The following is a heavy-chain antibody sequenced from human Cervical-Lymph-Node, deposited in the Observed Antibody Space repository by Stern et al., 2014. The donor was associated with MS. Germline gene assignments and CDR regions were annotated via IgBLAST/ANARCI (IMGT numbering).Heavy chain of an antibody. J-gene: IGHJ6*02. Sequence: EVQLVESGAEVKEPGESLRISCKGSGYKFSNYWIAWVRQMPGRGLEWMGIIYPHDSTARYSPSFQGQVPCPVDVSMTTAYLQWTSLKASDTAMYFCAREGVFCRDRGETCHYFGMDVWGQGTAVIVSS. CDR1: GYKFSNYW. D-gene: IGHD3-10*01. V-gene: IGHV5-51*01. CDR3: AREGVFCRDRGETCHYFGMDV. CDR2: IYPHDSTA.